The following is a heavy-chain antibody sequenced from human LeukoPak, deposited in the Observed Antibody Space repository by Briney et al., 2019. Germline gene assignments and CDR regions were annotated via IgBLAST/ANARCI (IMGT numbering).Heavy chain of an antibody. CDR3: AREYSGYSSSWSYFQH. Sequence: GGSLRHSCAASGFTFSNYGMHWVRQAPGKGLEWVAVIWYDGSNKYYADSVKGRFTISRDNSKNTLYLQMNSLRAEDTAVYYCAREYSGYSSSWSYFQHWGQGTLVTVSS. D-gene: IGHD6-13*01. CDR2: IWYDGSNK. J-gene: IGHJ1*01. CDR1: GFTFSNYG. V-gene: IGHV3-33*01.